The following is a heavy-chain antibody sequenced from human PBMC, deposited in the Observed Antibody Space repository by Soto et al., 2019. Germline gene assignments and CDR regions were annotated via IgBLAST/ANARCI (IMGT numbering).Heavy chain of an antibody. J-gene: IGHJ6*01. CDR1: GFSFSSYE. D-gene: IGHD3-10*01. CDR2: INHSGRST. V-gene: IGHV3-48*03. CDR3: ARAGFGSRQHMDV. Sequence: PVGSLRLSCVVSGFSFSSYEMNWVRQAPGKGLEGISYINHSGRSTSYAGPVKGRFTIARDNDKNSLYLEMTSLTADDTGVYYCARAGFGSRQHMDVCGQVPTVTVYS.